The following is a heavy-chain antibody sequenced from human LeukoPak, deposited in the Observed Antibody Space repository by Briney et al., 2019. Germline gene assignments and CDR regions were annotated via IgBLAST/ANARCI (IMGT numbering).Heavy chain of an antibody. D-gene: IGHD6-13*01. CDR2: IIPILGIA. Sequence: SVNVSRKASRVTLSSYAISWVRQAPGQGREWMGMIIPILGIANYAQKFQGRVTITADKSTSTAYMELSSLRSEDTAVYYCARVMAAAGKDPAHFDYWGQGTLVTVSS. CDR3: ARVMAAAGKDPAHFDY. J-gene: IGHJ4*02. V-gene: IGHV1-69*04. CDR1: RVTLSSYA.